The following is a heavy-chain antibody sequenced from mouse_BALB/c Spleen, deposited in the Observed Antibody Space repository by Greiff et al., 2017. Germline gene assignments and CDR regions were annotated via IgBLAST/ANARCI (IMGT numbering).Heavy chain of an antibody. CDR2: IRNKANGYTT. Sequence: EVQVVESGGGLVQPGGSLRLSCATSGFTFTDYYMSWVRQPPGKALEWLGFIRNKANGYTTEYSASVKGRFTISRDNSQSILYLQMNTLRAEDSATYYCARAYGYGYAMDYWGQGTSVTVSS. CDR1: GFTFTDYY. CDR3: ARAYGYGYAMDY. V-gene: IGHV7-3*02. D-gene: IGHD2-2*01. J-gene: IGHJ4*01.